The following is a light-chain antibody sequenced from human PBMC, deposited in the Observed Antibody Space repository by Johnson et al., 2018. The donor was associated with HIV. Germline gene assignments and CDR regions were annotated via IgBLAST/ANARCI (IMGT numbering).Light chain of an antibody. J-gene: IGLJ1*01. CDR3: ETWDTSLSAGGV. CDR2: DND. Sequence: QSVLTQPPSVSAAPGQKVTISCSGSSSNIGNNFVSWYQHLPGTAPKLLIYDNDKRPSGIPDRFSGSKSGTSATLGIAGLPTGDEADYYCETWDTSLSAGGVFGTGTKVTVL. CDR1: SSNIGNNF. V-gene: IGLV1-51*01.